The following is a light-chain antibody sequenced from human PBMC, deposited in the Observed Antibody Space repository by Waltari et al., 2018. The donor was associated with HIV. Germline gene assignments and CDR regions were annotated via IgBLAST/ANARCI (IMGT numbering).Light chain of an antibody. V-gene: IGLV2-14*01. CDR1: SSDVGGYNY. CDR3: SSYTTTSTLV. Sequence: QSALTQPASVSGSPGQSINISCTGTSSDVGGYNYVSWYQQHPGKAPKLMIYDVSNRPSGVSNRFSGSKSGNTASLTISGLQAEDEADYYCSSYTTTSTLVFGGGTNLTVL. J-gene: IGLJ2*01. CDR2: DVS.